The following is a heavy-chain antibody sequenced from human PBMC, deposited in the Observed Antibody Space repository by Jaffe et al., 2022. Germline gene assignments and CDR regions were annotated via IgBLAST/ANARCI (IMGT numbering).Heavy chain of an antibody. Sequence: QVQLVESGGGVVQPGGSLRLSCAASGFTFSNYGMHWVRQAPGKGLEWVAFIRDDGGKKSYADSVRGRFTISSDSSKSTLSLEMNSLRAEDTAVYYCAKEGYRGFGTFDSWGQGTLVTVSS. CDR2: IRDDGGKK. V-gene: IGHV3-30*02. CDR1: GFTFSNYG. J-gene: IGHJ4*02. CDR3: AKEGYRGFGTFDS. D-gene: IGHD5-12*01.